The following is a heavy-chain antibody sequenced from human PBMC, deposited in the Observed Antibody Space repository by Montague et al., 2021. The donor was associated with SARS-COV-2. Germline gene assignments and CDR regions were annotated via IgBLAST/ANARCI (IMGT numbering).Heavy chain of an antibody. Sequence: SETLSLTCTVSGGSISSSSYYWGWIRQPPGMGLEWIGSIYYSGSTYYNPSLKSRVTISVDTSKNQFSLKLSSVTAAVTAVYYCARRYSSSWTGDQYYFDYWGQGTLVTVSS. CDR1: GGSISSSSYY. J-gene: IGHJ4*02. CDR3: ARRYSSSWTGDQYYFDY. CDR2: IYYSGST. V-gene: IGHV4-39*07. D-gene: IGHD6-13*01.